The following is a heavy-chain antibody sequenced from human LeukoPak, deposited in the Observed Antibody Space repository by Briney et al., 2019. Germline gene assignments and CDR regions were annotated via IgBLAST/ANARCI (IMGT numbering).Heavy chain of an antibody. V-gene: IGHV3-23*01. CDR1: GFTFSSYA. CDR2: ISGSGGST. D-gene: IGHD6-13*01. J-gene: IGHJ4*02. CDR3: AKDRIRIAAAGTSDY. Sequence: GGSLRLSCAASGFTFSSYAMSWVRQAPGKGLEGVSAISGSGGSTYYADSVKGRFTISRDNSKNTLYLQMNSLRAEDTAVYYCAKDRIRIAAAGTSDYWGQGTLVTVSS.